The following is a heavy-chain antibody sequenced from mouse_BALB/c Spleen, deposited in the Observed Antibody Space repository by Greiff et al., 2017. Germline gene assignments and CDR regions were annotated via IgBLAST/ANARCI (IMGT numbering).Heavy chain of an antibody. CDR2: IRNKANGYTT. CDR1: GFTFTDYY. V-gene: IGHV7-3*02. CDR3: ARDIVGWAYYFDY. Sequence: EVKVEESGGGLVQPGGSLRLSCATSGFTFTDYYMSWVRQPPGKALEWLGFIRNKANGYTTEYSASVKGRFTISRDNSQSILYLQMNTLRAEDSATYYCARDIVGWAYYFDYWGQGTTLTVSS. D-gene: IGHD2-12*01. J-gene: IGHJ2*01.